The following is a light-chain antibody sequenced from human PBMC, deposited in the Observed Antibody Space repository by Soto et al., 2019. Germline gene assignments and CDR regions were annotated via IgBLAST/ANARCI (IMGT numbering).Light chain of an antibody. V-gene: IGKV3-11*01. Sequence: EIVLRQSEAALSLSAGKRATGSCRASHSVRSNLAWSQQTPGQAPRPLIYGASNRAPRIPARFSGSGSGTDFTLTIRSLEPEEFAVYCCQQQSHWPPWRFGEGTRVDIK. CDR3: QQQSHWPPWR. CDR2: GAS. J-gene: IGKJ1*01. CDR1: HSVRSN.